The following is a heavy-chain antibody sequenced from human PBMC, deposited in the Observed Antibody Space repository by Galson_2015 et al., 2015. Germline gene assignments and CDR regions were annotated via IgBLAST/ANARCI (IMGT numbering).Heavy chain of an antibody. CDR1: GYSFTSYW. CDR3: ARRSGDSSSWSAFDY. V-gene: IGHV5-51*01. D-gene: IGHD6-13*01. Sequence: QSGAEVKKPGESLKISCKGSGYSFTSYWIGWVRQMPGKGLEWMGINYPGDSDIRYSPSFQGQVTISADKSISTAYLQWSSLKASDTAMYYCARRSGDSSSWSAFDYWGHGTLVTVSS. CDR2: NYPGDSDI. J-gene: IGHJ4*01.